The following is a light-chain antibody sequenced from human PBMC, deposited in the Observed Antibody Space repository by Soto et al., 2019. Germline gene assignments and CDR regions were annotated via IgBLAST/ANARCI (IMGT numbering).Light chain of an antibody. CDR1: QTVRSN. Sequence: ILMTQSPATLSLSPGERATLSCRASQTVRSNLAWYQQKPGQAPRLLIYDASTRATGIPARFSGSGSGTEVTLTISSLQSEDFAVYYCQQYNNWPTWTFGQGTKVDIK. CDR3: QQYNNWPTWT. J-gene: IGKJ1*01. CDR2: DAS. V-gene: IGKV3-15*01.